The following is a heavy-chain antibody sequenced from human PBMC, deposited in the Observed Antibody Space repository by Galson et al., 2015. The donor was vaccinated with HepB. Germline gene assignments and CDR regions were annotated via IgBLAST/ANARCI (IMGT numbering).Heavy chain of an antibody. D-gene: IGHD1-26*01. J-gene: IGHJ4*02. V-gene: IGHV3-30*04. CDR2: ISYDGSNK. CDR1: GFTFSSYA. Sequence: SLRLSCAASGFTFSSYAMHWVRQAPGKGLEWVAVISYDGSNKYYADSVKGRFTISRDNSKNTLYLQMNSLRAEDTAVYYCARDLYIRAGGGGGSFLCYWGQGTLVTVSS. CDR3: ARDLYIRAGGGGGSFLCY.